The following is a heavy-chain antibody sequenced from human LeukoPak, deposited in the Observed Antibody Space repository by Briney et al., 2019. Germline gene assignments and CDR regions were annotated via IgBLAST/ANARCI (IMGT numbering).Heavy chain of an antibody. CDR2: INHSGST. D-gene: IGHD6-19*01. CDR1: GGSFSGYY. J-gene: IGHJ6*02. Sequence: SETLSLTCAVYGGSFSGYYWSWIRQPPGKGLEWIGEINHSGSTNYNPSLKSRVTMSADTSRNQFSLRLTSVTAADTATYYCARAVAVAGTHLYYYGMDFWGPGTTVTVSS. CDR3: ARAVAVAGTHLYYYGMDF. V-gene: IGHV4-34*01.